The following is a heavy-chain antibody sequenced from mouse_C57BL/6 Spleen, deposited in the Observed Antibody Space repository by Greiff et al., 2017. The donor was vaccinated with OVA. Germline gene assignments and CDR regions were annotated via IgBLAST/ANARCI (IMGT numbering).Heavy chain of an antibody. CDR2: INPGSGGT. Sequence: QVQLQQSGAELVRPGTSVKVSCKASGYAFTNYLIEWVKQRPGQGLEWIGVINPGSGGTNSNAKFKGKATLTADKSSSTAYMQLSSLTSEDSSVYFCARSGSNYEYARCYWGQGTSVTFSS. CDR1: GYAFTNYL. V-gene: IGHV1-54*01. CDR3: ARSGSNYEYARCY. D-gene: IGHD2-5*01. J-gene: IGHJ4*01.